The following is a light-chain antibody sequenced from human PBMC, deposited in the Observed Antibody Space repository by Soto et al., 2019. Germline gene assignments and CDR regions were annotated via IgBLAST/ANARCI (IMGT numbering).Light chain of an antibody. J-gene: IGKJ1*01. Sequence: EIVMTQSPSTLSVSPWERATLSCRASQSVSSNLAWYQQKPGQAPRLLIFGASFRATGIPDRFSGSGSGTDFTLTISRLEPEDFAVYYCQHSLTFGQGTKVDI. CDR3: QHSLT. V-gene: IGKV3D-15*01. CDR1: QSVSSN. CDR2: GAS.